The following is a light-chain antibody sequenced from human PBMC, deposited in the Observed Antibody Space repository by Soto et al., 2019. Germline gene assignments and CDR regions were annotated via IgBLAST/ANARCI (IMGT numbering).Light chain of an antibody. J-gene: IGKJ1*01. CDR3: QQYGTSPRT. V-gene: IGKV3-20*01. CDR1: QSVRSSY. CDR2: GVS. Sequence: EIVLTQSPGTLSLSPGERATLSCRASQSVRSSYLAWYQQKLGQAPRLLIYGVSNRATGIPDRFSGSGSGKDFTLTIGRLESEDFAVYYRQQYGTSPRTFGQATKVEIK.